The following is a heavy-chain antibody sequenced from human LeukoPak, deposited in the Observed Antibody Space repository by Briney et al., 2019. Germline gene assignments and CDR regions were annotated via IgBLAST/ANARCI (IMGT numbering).Heavy chain of an antibody. Sequence: ASVKVSCKASGYTFTGYYMHWVRQAPGQGLEWTGWINPNSGGTNYAQKFQGRVTMTRDTSISTAYMELSRLRSDDTAVYYCARVGVRGVIIRRAHFDYWGQGTLVTVSS. V-gene: IGHV1-2*02. J-gene: IGHJ4*02. CDR1: GYTFTGYY. CDR3: ARVGVRGVIIRRAHFDY. CDR2: INPNSGGT. D-gene: IGHD3-10*01.